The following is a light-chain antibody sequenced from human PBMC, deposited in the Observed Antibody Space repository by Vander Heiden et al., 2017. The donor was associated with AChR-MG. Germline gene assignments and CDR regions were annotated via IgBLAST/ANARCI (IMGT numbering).Light chain of an antibody. CDR1: QNISRW. CDR3: QQYDSYSLT. J-gene: IGKJ4*01. V-gene: IGKV1-5*01. Sequence: DIQMTQSPSTLSASVGDRITITCRASQNISRWLAWYKQKPGTAPNLLIFDASRLESGVPSRFSGSGSGTEFTLTISSLQPDDFATYYCQQYDSYSLTFGGGTEVEIK. CDR2: DAS.